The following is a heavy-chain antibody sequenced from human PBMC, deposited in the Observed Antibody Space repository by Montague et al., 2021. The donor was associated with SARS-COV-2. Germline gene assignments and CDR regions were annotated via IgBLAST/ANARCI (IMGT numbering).Heavy chain of an antibody. V-gene: IGHV3-30*04. CDR2: ISYDGSNK. J-gene: IGHJ4*01. D-gene: IGHD1-26*01. CDR3: AREGYRSGSFYIDY. CDR1: GFTFSSYA. Sequence: SLRLSCAASGFTFSSYAMHWVRQAPGKGLEWVAVISYDGSNKYYADSVKGRFTISRDNSKNTLYLQIDSLRPEDTAVYYCAREGYRSGSFYIDYWGQGTLVTVSS.